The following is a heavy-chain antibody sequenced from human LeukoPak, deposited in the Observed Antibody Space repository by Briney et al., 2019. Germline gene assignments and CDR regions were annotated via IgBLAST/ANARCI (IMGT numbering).Heavy chain of an antibody. V-gene: IGHV3-21*01. CDR1: GFTFSRYS. CDR2: ISSSGSYI. Sequence: GGSLRLSCGASGFTFSRYSMNWVRQAPGKGLERVSSISSSGSYIYYADSVKGRFTISRDNAKNSLYLQMNSLRAEDTAVYYCASRNQYCGGDCFWALDIWGQGTMVTVSS. J-gene: IGHJ3*02. CDR3: ASRNQYCGGDCFWALDI. D-gene: IGHD2-21*02.